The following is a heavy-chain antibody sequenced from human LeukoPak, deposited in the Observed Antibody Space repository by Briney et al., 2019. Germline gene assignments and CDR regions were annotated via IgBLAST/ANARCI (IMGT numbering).Heavy chain of an antibody. CDR1: GGSISSSSYY. D-gene: IGHD6-19*01. CDR3: ARVTAPGLVRIYYYYGMDV. V-gene: IGHV4-39*01. J-gene: IGHJ6*02. Sequence: SETLSLTCTVSGGSISSSSYYWGWIRQPPGKGLDCIGSIYYSGSTYYNPSLKSRVTISVDTSKNQFSLKLSSVTAADTAVYYCARVTAPGLVRIYYYYGMDVWGQGTTVTVSS. CDR2: IYYSGST.